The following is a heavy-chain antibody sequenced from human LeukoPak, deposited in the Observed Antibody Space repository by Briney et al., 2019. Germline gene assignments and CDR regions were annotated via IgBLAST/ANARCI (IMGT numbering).Heavy chain of an antibody. D-gene: IGHD2-8*01. J-gene: IGHJ4*01. CDR1: GFGFSDSY. V-gene: IGHV3-11*01. CDR2: ISGSGSDM. Sequence: KPGGSLRLSCVVSGFGFSDSYMTWIRQTPGKGLEWLAYISGSGSDMYYADSVKGRFTISRDNAKSSLYLQMNSLGPDDTALYYCSTDPRLLIYWGHGTLVTVSS. CDR3: STDPRLLIY.